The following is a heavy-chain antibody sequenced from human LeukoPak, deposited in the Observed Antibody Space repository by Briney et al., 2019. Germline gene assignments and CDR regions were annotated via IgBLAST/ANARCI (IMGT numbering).Heavy chain of an antibody. CDR1: GFTFSNYA. J-gene: IGHJ4*02. Sequence: GRSLRLSCAASGFTFSNYAMSWVRQAPGKGLEWVSGISGSDYSTYYADSVKGRFTISRDNSKNTLCLQMNSLRAEDTAVYNCAKQGCSGGSCYFDYWGQGTLVTVSS. CDR2: ISGSDYST. V-gene: IGHV3-23*01. CDR3: AKQGCSGGSCYFDY. D-gene: IGHD2-15*01.